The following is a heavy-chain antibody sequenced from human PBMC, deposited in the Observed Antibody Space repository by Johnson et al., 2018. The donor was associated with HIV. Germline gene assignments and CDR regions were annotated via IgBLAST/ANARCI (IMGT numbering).Heavy chain of an antibody. J-gene: IGHJ3*02. CDR1: GFTVSSNY. CDR2: NPNGDST. V-gene: IGHV3-25*04. CDR3: AGLGLDLLVKAPLSVVFDAFDI. D-gene: IGHD3-16*01. Sequence: QLVESGGGLVQPGGSLRLSCAASGFTVSSNYMSWVRQAPGNGLELVGQVNPNGDSTYLIDSGKDRFNTSRANAKNTLHLHMNSLKTEDTAVYYCAGLGLDLLVKAPLSVVFDAFDIWGQGTMVTVSS.